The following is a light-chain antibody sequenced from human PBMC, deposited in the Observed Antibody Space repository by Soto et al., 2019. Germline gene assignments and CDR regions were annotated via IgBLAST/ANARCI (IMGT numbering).Light chain of an antibody. Sequence: TQSPATLSVAPGEIATLSCVASQSVSSDFAWYQQKPGQAPRLLIYGASNRATGIPDRFSGSGSGTDFTLTISRLEPEDFAVYYCQQYGSYWSTTFGQGTKVDI. CDR2: GAS. CDR3: QQYGSYWSTT. V-gene: IGKV3-20*01. J-gene: IGKJ1*01. CDR1: QSVSSD.